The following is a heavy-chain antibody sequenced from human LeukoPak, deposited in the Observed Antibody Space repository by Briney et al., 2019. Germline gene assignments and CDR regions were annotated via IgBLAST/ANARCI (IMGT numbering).Heavy chain of an antibody. V-gene: IGHV3-48*03. D-gene: IGHD5-18*01. CDR3: ARGSGYSYDDAFDI. CDR1: GFTFSSYE. Sequence: GGSLRLSCAASGFTFSSYEMNWVRQAPGKGLEWVSYISSSGSTIYYADSVKGRFTISRDNAKNSLYLQMNSLRAEDTALYYCARGSGYSYDDAFDIWGQGTMVTVSS. CDR2: ISSSGSTI. J-gene: IGHJ3*02.